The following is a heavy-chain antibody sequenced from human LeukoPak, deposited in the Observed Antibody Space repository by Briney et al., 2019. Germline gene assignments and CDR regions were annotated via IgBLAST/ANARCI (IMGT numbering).Heavy chain of an antibody. J-gene: IGHJ4*02. CDR1: GSSISSGSYY. CDR2: IYTSGST. V-gene: IGHV4-61*02. Sequence: SETLSLTCTVSGSSISSGSYYWSWIRRPAGKGLEWIGRIYTSGSTNYNPSLKSRVTISVDTSKNQSSLKLSSVTAADTAVYYCARDLGSSSLGYFDYWGQGTLVTVSS. CDR3: ARDLGSSSLGYFDY. D-gene: IGHD6-6*01.